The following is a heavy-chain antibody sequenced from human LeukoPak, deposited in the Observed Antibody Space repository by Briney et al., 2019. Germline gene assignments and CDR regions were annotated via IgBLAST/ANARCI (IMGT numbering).Heavy chain of an antibody. V-gene: IGHV4-34*01. D-gene: IGHD3-10*01. CDR3: ARGYHYYGSGSYYTY. CDR2: INHSGST. J-gene: IGHJ4*02. CDR1: GGSFSGYY. Sequence: SETLSLTCAVYGGSFSGYYWSWIRQPPRKGLEWIGEINHSGSTNYNPSLKSRVTISVDTSKNQFSLKLSSVTAADTAVYYCARGYHYYGSGSYYTYWGQGTLVTVSS.